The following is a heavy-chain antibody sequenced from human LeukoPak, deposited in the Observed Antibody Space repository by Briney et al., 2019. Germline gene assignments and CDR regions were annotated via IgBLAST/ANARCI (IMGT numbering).Heavy chain of an antibody. CDR1: GASISSWY. CDR2: IHGSGNT. V-gene: IGHV4-59*12. CDR3: ARETMLAGFASGLGFNY. J-gene: IGHJ4*02. D-gene: IGHD6-19*01. Sequence: MPSETLSLTCTVAGASISSWYWSWIRQPPGKGLEWIGNIHGSGNTNYNPSLKSRVFMSLDTSKNQVSLNLTSVTAAGTATYFCARETMLAGFASGLGFNYWGQGILVIVSS.